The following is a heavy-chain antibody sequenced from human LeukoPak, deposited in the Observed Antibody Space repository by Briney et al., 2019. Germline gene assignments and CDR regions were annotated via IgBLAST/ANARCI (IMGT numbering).Heavy chain of an antibody. J-gene: IGHJ4*02. Sequence: GGSLRLSCAASGFTFSSYAMSWVRQAPGKGLEWVSTISGSGGSTNYADSVKGRCTISRDNSKNTLYLQMNSLRAEDTAVYYCAKDMSNQSPVVTEIWGQGTLVTVSS. CDR1: GFTFSSYA. CDR3: AKDMSNQSPVVTEI. CDR2: ISGSGGST. V-gene: IGHV3-23*01. D-gene: IGHD2-21*02.